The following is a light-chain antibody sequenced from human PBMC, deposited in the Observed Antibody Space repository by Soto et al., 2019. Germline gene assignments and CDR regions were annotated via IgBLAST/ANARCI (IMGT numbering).Light chain of an antibody. V-gene: IGKV1-39*01. J-gene: IGKJ1*01. CDR3: QQSYSTPWT. CDR2: AAS. Sequence: DIQMTQSPSSLSASVRDRVTITCRASHNTRGYLNWYQQKPGKAPKLLIYAASNLQSGIPSRFSGSGSETDSTLTISSLQPEDFATYYCQQSYSTPWTFGQGTKVDIK. CDR1: HNTRGY.